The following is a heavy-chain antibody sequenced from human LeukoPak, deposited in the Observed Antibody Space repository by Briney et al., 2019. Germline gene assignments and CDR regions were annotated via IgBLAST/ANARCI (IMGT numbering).Heavy chain of an antibody. CDR3: ALYCSGGRCYPIGGAFDI. D-gene: IGHD2-15*01. CDR2: FWRSGDST. Sequence: GGSLRLSCAASGFTFSSYDMSWVRQAPGKGLESVSVFWRSGDSTYYVDSVKGRFTISRDNSKNTLYLQMNSLRAEDTAVYYCALYCSGGRCYPIGGAFDIWGRGTMVTVSS. J-gene: IGHJ3*02. V-gene: IGHV3-23*01. CDR1: GFTFSSYD.